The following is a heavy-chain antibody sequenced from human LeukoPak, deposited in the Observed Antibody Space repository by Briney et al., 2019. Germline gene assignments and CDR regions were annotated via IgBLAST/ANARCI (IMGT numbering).Heavy chain of an antibody. J-gene: IGHJ4*02. V-gene: IGHV4-39*07. D-gene: IGHD2-15*01. Sequence: SETLSLTCTVSGGSISSSSYYWGWIRQPPGKGLEWIGEIHHSGSANYNPSLKSRVIISVDKSENQFSLKLTSVTAADTAVYYCATKDVAAAGTPFDYWGQGILVTVSS. CDR2: IHHSGSA. CDR1: GGSISSSSYY. CDR3: ATKDVAAAGTPFDY.